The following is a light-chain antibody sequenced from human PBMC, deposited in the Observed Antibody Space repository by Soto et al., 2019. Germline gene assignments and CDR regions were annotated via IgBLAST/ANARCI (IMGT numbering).Light chain of an antibody. J-gene: IGKJ1*01. CDR2: KSS. Sequence: DIQITDSPSTLSASVGDRVTITCRASQSISHWLALYQQKPGKAPKLLIYKSSTLQSGVPSRFSGSRSGTDFTLTISSLQTDDFATYYCQQYTSFSWTFGQGTKVDIK. CDR1: QSISHW. CDR3: QQYTSFSWT. V-gene: IGKV1-5*03.